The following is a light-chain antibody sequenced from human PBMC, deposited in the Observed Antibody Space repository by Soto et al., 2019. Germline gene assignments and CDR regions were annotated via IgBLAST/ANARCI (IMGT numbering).Light chain of an antibody. V-gene: IGLV9-49*01. Sequence: QAVVTQPPSASASLGASVTLTCTLSSGYSNYKVDWYQQRPGKGPRFVMRVGTGGIVGSKGDGIPDRFSVLGSGLNRYLTIKNIQEEAESDYHCGADHGSGSNFLVVFGGGTKVTVL. CDR1: SGYSNYK. J-gene: IGLJ2*01. CDR3: GADHGSGSNFLVV. CDR2: VGTGGIVG.